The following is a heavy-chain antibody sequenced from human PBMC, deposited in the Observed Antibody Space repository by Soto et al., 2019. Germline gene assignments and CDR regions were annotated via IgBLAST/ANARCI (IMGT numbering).Heavy chain of an antibody. D-gene: IGHD3-22*01. CDR1: GYAFAIYY. CDR2: IDPSGGST. V-gene: IGHV1-46*01. CDR3: ARSARYYDSSGYYYDYYFDY. J-gene: IGHJ4*02. Sequence: GASVKVSCKASGYAFAIYYMHWVRQAPGQGLEWMGIIDPSGGSTSYAQKFRGRVTMTRDTSTSTVYMELSRLRSDDTAVYYCARSARYYDSSGYYYDYYFDYWGQGTLVTVSS.